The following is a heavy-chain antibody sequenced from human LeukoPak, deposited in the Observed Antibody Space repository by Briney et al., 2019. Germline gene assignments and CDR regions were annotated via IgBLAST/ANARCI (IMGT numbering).Heavy chain of an antibody. Sequence: SETLSLTCTVSGYSISSGYYWGWIRQPPGKGLEWIGSIYYSGSTYYNPSLKSRVTISVDTSKNQFSLKLSSVTAADTAVYYCARHDGGSSGVVVPAAALGYWGQGTLVTVSS. J-gene: IGHJ4*02. CDR1: GYSISSGYY. V-gene: IGHV4-38-2*02. D-gene: IGHD2-2*01. CDR2: IYYSGST. CDR3: ARHDGGSSGVVVPAAALGY.